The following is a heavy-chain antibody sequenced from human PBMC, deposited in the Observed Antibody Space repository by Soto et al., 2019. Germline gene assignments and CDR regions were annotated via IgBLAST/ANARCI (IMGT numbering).Heavy chain of an antibody. CDR1: GGTFSRYV. D-gene: IGHD6-13*01. CDR2: IIPIFGTT. Sequence: QVQLVQPGAEVKKPGSSVKVSCKASGGTFSRYVISWVRQAPGQGLEWMGGIIPIFGTTSYAQKFQGRFTITADVSMTTVYMELRSLRYEDTAVYYCATKHRPYHGIAAAGILGWFDPWGQGTLVTVSS. V-gene: IGHV1-69*01. CDR3: ATKHRPYHGIAAAGILGWFDP. J-gene: IGHJ5*02.